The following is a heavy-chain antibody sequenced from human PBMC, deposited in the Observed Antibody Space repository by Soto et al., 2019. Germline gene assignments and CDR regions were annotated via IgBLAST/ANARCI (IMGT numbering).Heavy chain of an antibody. Sequence: QVQLVQSGAQVKKPGASVKVSCKASGYTFTSYGISWVRQAPGQGLEWMAWISAYNGNTKYAQKLQGRVTTTTDTSTSTAYMELRSLRSDDTAVYYCARDLGGSYYAPVDYWGQGTLVTVSS. J-gene: IGHJ4*02. CDR3: ARDLGGSYYAPVDY. V-gene: IGHV1-18*01. CDR1: GYTFTSYG. CDR2: ISAYNGNT. D-gene: IGHD1-26*01.